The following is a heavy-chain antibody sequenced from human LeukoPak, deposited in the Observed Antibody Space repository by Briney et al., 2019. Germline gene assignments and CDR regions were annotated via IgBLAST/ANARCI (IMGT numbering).Heavy chain of an antibody. CDR1: GFTFSTYA. CDR3: AKAYAFVGANYFDY. J-gene: IGHJ4*02. D-gene: IGHD1-26*01. CDR2: IGDTT. Sequence: GGSLRLSCAASGFTFSTYAMSWVRQAPGKGVEWVSAIGDTTYYADSVKGRFTISRDNSKNTLYLQMDNLRAEDAAIYYCAKAYAFVGANYFDYWGQGTLVTVSS. V-gene: IGHV3-23*01.